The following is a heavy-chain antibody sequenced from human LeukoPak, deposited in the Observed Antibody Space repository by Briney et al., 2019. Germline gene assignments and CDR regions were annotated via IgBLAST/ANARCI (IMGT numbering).Heavy chain of an antibody. CDR1: GYTFTSYG. CDR2: ISAYNGNT. Sequence: GASVKVFCKASGYTFTSYGISWVRQAPGQGLEWMGWISAYNGNTNYAQKLQGRVTMTTDTSTSTAYMELRSLRSDDTAVYYCARVNIGGWYSLLGYWGQGTLVTVSS. D-gene: IGHD6-19*01. V-gene: IGHV1-18*01. CDR3: ARVNIGGWYSLLGY. J-gene: IGHJ4*02.